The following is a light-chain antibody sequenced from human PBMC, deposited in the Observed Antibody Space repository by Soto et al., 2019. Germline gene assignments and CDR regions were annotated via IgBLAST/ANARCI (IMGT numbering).Light chain of an antibody. CDR3: QKYDTAPLT. CDR2: AAS. V-gene: IGKV1-27*01. Sequence: DIQMTHSPSSLSSSVGDRVTIAFRSSQGISTYLAWYQQKPGKVPKLLIYAASTLLSGVPSRFSGSGSGTDFTLTISSLQPEDVATYYCQKYDTAPLTFGQGTKVDI. J-gene: IGKJ1*01. CDR1: QGISTY.